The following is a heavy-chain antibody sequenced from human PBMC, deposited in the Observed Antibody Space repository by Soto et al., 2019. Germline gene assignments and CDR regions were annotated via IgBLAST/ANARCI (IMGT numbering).Heavy chain of an antibody. CDR2: INPNSGGT. D-gene: IGHD3-10*01. CDR3: ARERHGDYFDY. V-gene: IGHV1-2*04. Sequence: VASVKVSCKASGYTFTGYYMYWVRQAPGQGLEWMGWINPNSGGTNYAQKFQGWVTMTRDTSISTAYMELSRLRSDDTAVYYCARERHGDYFDYWGQGTLVTVSS. CDR1: GYTFTGYY. J-gene: IGHJ4*02.